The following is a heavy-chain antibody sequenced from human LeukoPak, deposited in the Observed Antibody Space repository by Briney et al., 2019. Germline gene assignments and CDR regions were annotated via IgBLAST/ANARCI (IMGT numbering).Heavy chain of an antibody. J-gene: IGHJ4*02. D-gene: IGHD5-18*01. CDR2: ILPIFGTA. V-gene: IGHV1-69*05. CDR3: ASMSYGSPDY. CDR1: GGTFSSYA. Sequence: GASVKVSCKASGGTFSSYAISWVRQAPGQGLEWIGGILPIFGTANYAQKFQGKVTITTDESTSTAYMELSSLRSEDTAVSYCASMSYGSPDYWGQGTLVTVSS.